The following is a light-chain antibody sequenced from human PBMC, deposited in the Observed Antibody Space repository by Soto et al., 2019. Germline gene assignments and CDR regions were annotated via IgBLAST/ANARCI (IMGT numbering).Light chain of an antibody. CDR1: QTVSDNF. Sequence: EIVLTQFPGILSLSPGERATLSCRASQTVSDNFLAWYQQKPGQSPRLLIYFTSSRATGIPDRFRGSGSGTDFTLTISRLEPEDFAVYYCQQSGTSPVTFGQGTKLEIQ. CDR3: QQSGTSPVT. CDR2: FTS. J-gene: IGKJ2*01. V-gene: IGKV3-20*01.